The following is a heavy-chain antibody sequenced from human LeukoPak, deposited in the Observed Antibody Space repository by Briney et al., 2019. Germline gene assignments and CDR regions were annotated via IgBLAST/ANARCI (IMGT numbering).Heavy chain of an antibody. V-gene: IGHV3-23*01. D-gene: IGHD5/OR15-5a*01. CDR1: GFTFSSYA. CDR3: AKGAYSVINNWFDP. Sequence: GGSLRLSCAASGFTFSSYAMTWVRQAPGKGLEWVSTISGSGGSTYYADSVKGRFTISRDNSKNTLYLQMNSLRAEDTAVYYCAKGAYSVINNWFDPWGPGTLVTVSS. J-gene: IGHJ5*02. CDR2: ISGSGGST.